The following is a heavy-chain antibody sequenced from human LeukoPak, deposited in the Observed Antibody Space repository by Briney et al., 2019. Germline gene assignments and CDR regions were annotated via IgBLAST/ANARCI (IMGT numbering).Heavy chain of an antibody. CDR1: GFTFSGYS. CDR3: ARTASRGPQSAESFHH. V-gene: IGHV3-48*01. CDR2: ISSGSSTI. Sequence: PGGSLRLSCAASGFTFSGYSMNWVRQAPGKGLEWVSYISSGSSTIYYADSVKGRFTISRDNSKNTLYLQMNSLRAEDTAVYYCARTASRGPQSAESFHHWGQGTLVTVSS. J-gene: IGHJ1*01.